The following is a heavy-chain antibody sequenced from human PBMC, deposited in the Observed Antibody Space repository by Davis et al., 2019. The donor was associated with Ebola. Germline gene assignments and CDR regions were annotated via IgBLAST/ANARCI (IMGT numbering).Heavy chain of an antibody. CDR1: GFTFTSSA. Sequence: SVKVSCKASGFTFTSSAMQWVRQARGQRLEWIGWIVVGSGNTNYAQKFQERVTITRDMSTSTAYMELSSLRSEDTAVYYCAGGGIAAAVPLGYWGQGTLVTVSS. CDR2: IVVGSGNT. J-gene: IGHJ4*02. D-gene: IGHD6-13*01. CDR3: AGGGIAAAVPLGY. V-gene: IGHV1-58*02.